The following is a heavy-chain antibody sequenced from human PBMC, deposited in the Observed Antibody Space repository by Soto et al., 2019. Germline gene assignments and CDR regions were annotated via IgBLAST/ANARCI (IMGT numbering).Heavy chain of an antibody. D-gene: IGHD2-2*01. CDR3: AKQRDIVVVPAAYNWFDP. CDR2: ISGSGGST. J-gene: IGHJ5*02. V-gene: IGHV3-23*01. CDR1: GFTFSSYA. Sequence: GGSLRLSCAASGFTFSSYAMSWVRQAPGKWLEWVSAISGSGGSTYYADSVKGRFTISRDNSKNTLYLQMNSLRAEDTAVYYCAKQRDIVVVPAAYNWFDPWGQGXLVTVYS.